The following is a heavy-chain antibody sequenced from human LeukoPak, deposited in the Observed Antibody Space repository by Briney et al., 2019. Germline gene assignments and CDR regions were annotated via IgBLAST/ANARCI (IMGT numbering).Heavy chain of an antibody. CDR3: ARANEKSAATYYYYYGMDV. D-gene: IGHD2-15*01. CDR2: IYHSGST. Sequence: PSETLSLTCAVSGGSISSGGYSWSWIRQPPGKGLEWIGYIYHSGSTYYNPSLKSRVTISVDRSKNQFSLKLSSVTAADTAVYYCARANEKSAATYYYYYGMDVWGQGTTVTVSS. CDR1: GGSISSGGYS. J-gene: IGHJ6*02. V-gene: IGHV4-30-2*01.